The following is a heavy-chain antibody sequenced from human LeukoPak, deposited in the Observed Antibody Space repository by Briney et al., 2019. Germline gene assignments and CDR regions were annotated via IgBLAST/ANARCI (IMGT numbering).Heavy chain of an antibody. D-gene: IGHD3-16*01. CDR3: ASATGFGGDAFDI. CDR1: GFIVSSNY. Sequence: GGSLRLSCAASGFIVSSNYMSWVRQAPGKGLEWVSVIYSGGGTYYADSVKGRFTISRDNSKNTLYLQMNSLRAEDTAVYYCASATGFGGDAFDIWGQGTMVTVSS. J-gene: IGHJ3*02. CDR2: IYSGGGT. V-gene: IGHV3-66*01.